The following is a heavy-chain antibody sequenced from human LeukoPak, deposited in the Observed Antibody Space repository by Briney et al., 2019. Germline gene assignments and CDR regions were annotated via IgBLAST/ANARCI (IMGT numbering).Heavy chain of an antibody. Sequence: GGSLRLSCAASGFTFSSYWMHWVRQAPGKGLVWVSRINSDGSSTSYADSVKGRFTISRDNAKNTLHLQMNSLRAEDTAVYYCALGDDFWSGYYTLDYWGQGTLVTVSS. J-gene: IGHJ4*02. D-gene: IGHD3-3*01. CDR2: INSDGSST. V-gene: IGHV3-74*01. CDR3: ALGDDFWSGYYTLDY. CDR1: GFTFSSYW.